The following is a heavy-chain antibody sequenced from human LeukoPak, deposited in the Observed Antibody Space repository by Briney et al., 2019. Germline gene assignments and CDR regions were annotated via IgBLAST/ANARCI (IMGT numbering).Heavy chain of an antibody. V-gene: IGHV4-59*08. J-gene: IGHJ6*02. Sequence: SETLSLTCTVSGGSVSSYYWSWIRQPPGKGLEWIAYIYYSGSTKYNPSLKSRVTISLDRSKNQFSLKLRSVTAADTAVYYCARVSGGNAPYYYGMDVWGQGTTVTVSS. CDR3: ARVSGGNAPYYYGMDV. CDR2: IYYSGST. CDR1: GGSVSSYY. D-gene: IGHD4-23*01.